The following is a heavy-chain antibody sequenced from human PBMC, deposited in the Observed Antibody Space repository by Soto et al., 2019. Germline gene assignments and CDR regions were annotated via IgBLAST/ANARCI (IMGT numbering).Heavy chain of an antibody. CDR1: GGSFSGYA. D-gene: IGHD3-10*01. V-gene: IGHV1-69*13. Sequence: GASVKVCWQTAGGSFSGYAGSWGLQAPGQGLKRMGGIIPIFSTANYAQKFQGRVTITADESTSTAYMELSSLRSEDTAVYYCAVVRGVIITPKINWFDPWGKGTLVAVSS. CDR2: IIPIFSTA. J-gene: IGHJ5*02. CDR3: AVVRGVIITPKINWFDP.